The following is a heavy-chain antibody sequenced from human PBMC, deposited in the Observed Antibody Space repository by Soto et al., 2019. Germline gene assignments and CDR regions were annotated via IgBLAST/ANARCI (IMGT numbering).Heavy chain of an antibody. V-gene: IGHV4-31*03. Sequence: SETLSLTCTVSGGSISSGGYYWSWIRQHPGKGLEWIGYIYYSGSTYYNPSLKSRVTISVDTSKNQFSLKLSSVTAADTAVYYCARDKSRYLQPHYFDYWGQGTLVTVSS. CDR3: ARDKSRYLQPHYFDY. CDR2: IYYSGST. D-gene: IGHD3-9*01. CDR1: GGSISSGGYY. J-gene: IGHJ4*02.